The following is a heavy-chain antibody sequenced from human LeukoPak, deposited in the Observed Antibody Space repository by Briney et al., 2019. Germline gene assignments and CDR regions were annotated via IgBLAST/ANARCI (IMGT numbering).Heavy chain of an antibody. V-gene: IGHV4-4*07. Sequence: PSETLSLTCTVSSDSISSYQWNWIRQPAGKGLEWLGRIYASGSTNYNPSLKRRVTMSIDTSKNQFSLKVTSVTAADTAVYYCARETYYDFSIGNLHYFDYWGQGALVTVSS. CDR1: SDSISSYQ. CDR2: IYASGST. CDR3: ARETYYDFSIGNLHYFDY. J-gene: IGHJ4*02. D-gene: IGHD3-3*01.